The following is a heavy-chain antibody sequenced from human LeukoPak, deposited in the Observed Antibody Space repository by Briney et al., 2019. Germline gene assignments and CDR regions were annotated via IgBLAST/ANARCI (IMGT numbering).Heavy chain of an antibody. D-gene: IGHD3-16*01. CDR3: ARDRPFGGVLDFDY. Sequence: GGSLRLSCAASGFTFSSYAMHWVRQAPGKGLEWVSVIYNDGSSYYADSVKGRFTISRDNSKNMLYLQMNSLRAEDTAVYYCARDRPFGGVLDFDYWGQGTLVTVSS. V-gene: IGHV3-66*01. J-gene: IGHJ4*02. CDR2: IYNDGSS. CDR1: GFTFSSYA.